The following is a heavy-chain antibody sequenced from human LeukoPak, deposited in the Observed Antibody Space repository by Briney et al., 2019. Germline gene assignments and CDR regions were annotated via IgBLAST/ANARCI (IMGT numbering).Heavy chain of an antibody. V-gene: IGHV4-39*07. CDR2: IYYSGST. J-gene: IGHJ6*02. D-gene: IGHD3-9*01. CDR1: GGSISSSSYE. Sequence: PSVTLSLTCTVSGGSISSSSYEWGWIRQPPGRGLEWIASIYYSGSTYYNPSLRSRVTISLNTTKNQFSLKLSSVTAADTAVYYCARSDVLRYFGSSLIGYYYYGMDVWGQGTTVTVSS. CDR3: ARSDVLRYFGSSLIGYYYYGMDV.